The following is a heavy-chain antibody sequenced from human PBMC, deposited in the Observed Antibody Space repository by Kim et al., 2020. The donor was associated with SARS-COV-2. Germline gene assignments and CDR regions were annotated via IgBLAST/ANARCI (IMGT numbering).Heavy chain of an antibody. J-gene: IGHJ4*02. V-gene: IGHV4-34*12. CDR3: VYGSGSFHLDY. Sequence: SETLSLTCAVSGASFSEYYWSWVRQPPGKGLEWIGEIIHSGGTDYNPSLKSRVTMSVDTSKNQFSLNLSSVTAADTAVYYCVYGSGSFHLDYWGQGILVTVSS. D-gene: IGHD3-10*01. CDR1: GASFSEYY. CDR2: IIHSGGT.